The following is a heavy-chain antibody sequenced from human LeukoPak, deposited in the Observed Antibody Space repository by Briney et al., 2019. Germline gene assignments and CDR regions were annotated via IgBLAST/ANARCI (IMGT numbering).Heavy chain of an antibody. CDR2: ITPMFGTS. D-gene: IGHD1-14*01. CDR3: ARDSSEFRSLLFH. V-gene: IGHV1-69*13. J-gene: IGHJ1*01. CDR1: GGTFSSYA. Sequence: SVKVSCKASGGTFSSYAISWVRQAPGQGLEWMGGITPMFGTSNYAQKFRGRVTITADESTSTAYVELSSLRSEDTAVYYCARDSSEFRSLLFHWGQGTLVTVSS.